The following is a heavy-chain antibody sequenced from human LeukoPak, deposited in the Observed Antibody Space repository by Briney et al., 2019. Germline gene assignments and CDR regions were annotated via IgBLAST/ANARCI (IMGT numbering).Heavy chain of an antibody. D-gene: IGHD1-26*01. CDR2: IYSSGGT. CDR3: ARAKRWENDAFDI. J-gene: IGHJ3*02. CDR1: GGSISSYY. Sequence: SETLSLTCTVSGGSISSYYWGWIRQPPGKGLEWVGYIYSSGGTDHNPSLKSRVTMSVDTSTNQLSLKLNSVTAADTAVYYCARAKRWENDAFDIWGQGTLVTVAS. V-gene: IGHV4-59*01.